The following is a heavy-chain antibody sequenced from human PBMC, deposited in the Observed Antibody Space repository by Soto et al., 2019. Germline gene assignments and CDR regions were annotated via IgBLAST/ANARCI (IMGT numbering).Heavy chain of an antibody. J-gene: IGHJ6*02. V-gene: IGHV1-18*01. CDR2: TSAYNGNT. CDR1: GYTFTSYG. D-gene: IGHD6-19*01. Sequence: QVQLVQSGAEVKKPGASVKVSCKASGYTFTSYGISWVRQAPGQGREWIGWTSAYNGNTNYAQKLQGRVTMTTDTSTIKAYMELRSVRSDDTAVYYCAGDIAVYYGMDVWGQGTTVTVSS. CDR3: AGDIAVYYGMDV.